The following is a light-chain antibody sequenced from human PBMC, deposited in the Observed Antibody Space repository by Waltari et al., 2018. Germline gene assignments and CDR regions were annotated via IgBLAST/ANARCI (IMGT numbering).Light chain of an antibody. Sequence: DIVMTQSPESLAVSLGERATIHCKSSESVLYSSNNKNHLAWYQQKPGQPPKLLLYWASTRESGVPDRFSGSGSETDFTLTVTSLQAEDVAVYYCQQYYSTPLTFGGGTKVEIK. V-gene: IGKV4-1*01. J-gene: IGKJ4*01. CDR2: WAS. CDR3: QQYYSTPLT. CDR1: ESVLYSSNNKNH.